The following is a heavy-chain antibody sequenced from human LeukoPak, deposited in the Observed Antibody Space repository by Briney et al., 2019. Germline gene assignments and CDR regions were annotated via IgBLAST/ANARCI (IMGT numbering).Heavy chain of an antibody. V-gene: IGHV3-21*01. CDR1: GFTFSSYS. Sequence: GGSLRLSCAASGFTFSSYSMNWVRQAPGKGLEWVSSISSSSSYIYYADSVKGRFTISRDNAKNSLYLQMNSLRAEDTAVYYCARAVGATGTEYFQHWGQGTLVTVPS. D-gene: IGHD1-26*01. CDR2: ISSSSSYI. CDR3: ARAVGATGTEYFQH. J-gene: IGHJ1*01.